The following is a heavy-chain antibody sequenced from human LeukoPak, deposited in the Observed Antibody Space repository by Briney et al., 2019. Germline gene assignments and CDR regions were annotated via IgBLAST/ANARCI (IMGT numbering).Heavy chain of an antibody. Sequence: GGSLRLSFAASGLSFGSDWMSWVRQAPGKGLECVANINPDGSEKYYVDSVKGRFTISRDNDKNSLYLRLNSLRADDTAVYYCVRYYDPAVGDAFDIWGQGTLVTVSS. J-gene: IGHJ3*02. CDR1: GLSFGSDW. D-gene: IGHD3-16*01. CDR3: VRYYDPAVGDAFDI. V-gene: IGHV3-7*01. CDR2: INPDGSEK.